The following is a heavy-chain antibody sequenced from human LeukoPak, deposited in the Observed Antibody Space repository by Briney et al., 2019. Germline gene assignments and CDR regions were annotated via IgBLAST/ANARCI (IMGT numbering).Heavy chain of an antibody. CDR2: ISPGDSDA. V-gene: IGHV5-51*01. Sequence: GESLRISCKGSGYSFTSYWISWVRQMPGKGLEWMGIISPGDSDARYSPSFQGQVTISADKSISTAYLQWSSLKASDTAIYYCARRYCSSISCNPYFFDYWGQGTLVTVSS. CDR1: GYSFTSYW. D-gene: IGHD2-2*01. CDR3: ARRYCSSISCNPYFFDY. J-gene: IGHJ4*02.